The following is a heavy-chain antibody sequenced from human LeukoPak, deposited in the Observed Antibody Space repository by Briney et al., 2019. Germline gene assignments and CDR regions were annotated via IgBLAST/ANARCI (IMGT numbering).Heavy chain of an antibody. D-gene: IGHD6-13*01. Sequence: PGGSLRLSCAASGFTFSSYEMNWVRQAPGKGLEWVSYISSSGSTIYYADSVKGRFTISRDNAKNSLYRQMNSLRAEDAAVYFCARWRTSNWSEFDYWGQGTLVTVSS. V-gene: IGHV3-48*03. CDR2: ISSSGSTI. J-gene: IGHJ4*02. CDR1: GFTFSSYE. CDR3: ARWRTSNWSEFDY.